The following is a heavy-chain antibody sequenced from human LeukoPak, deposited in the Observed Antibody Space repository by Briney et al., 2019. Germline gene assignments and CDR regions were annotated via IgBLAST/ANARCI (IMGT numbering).Heavy chain of an antibody. V-gene: IGHV3-23*01. Sequence: PGGSLRLSCAASGFTFSSYAMSWVRQAPGKGLEWVSAISGSGGSTYYADSVKGRFTISRDNSKNTLYLQMNSLRAEDTAVYYCARASYSSGWGFDYWGQGTLVTVSS. D-gene: IGHD6-19*01. CDR3: ARASYSSGWGFDY. CDR1: GFTFSSYA. CDR2: ISGSGGST. J-gene: IGHJ4*02.